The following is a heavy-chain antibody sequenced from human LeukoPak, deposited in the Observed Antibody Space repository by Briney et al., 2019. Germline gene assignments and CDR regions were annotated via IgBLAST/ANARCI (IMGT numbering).Heavy chain of an antibody. V-gene: IGHV4-59*11. CDR3: ASTYYDFWSTEYYFDY. CDR2: IYYSGST. J-gene: IGHJ4*02. D-gene: IGHD3-3*01. CDR1: GGSFSSHY. Sequence: PSETLSLTCTVSGGSFSSHYWSWIRQAPGKGLEWIGYIYYSGSTNYNPSLKSRVTISVDTSKNQFSLKLSSVTAADTAVYYCASTYYDFWSTEYYFDYWGQGTLVTVSS.